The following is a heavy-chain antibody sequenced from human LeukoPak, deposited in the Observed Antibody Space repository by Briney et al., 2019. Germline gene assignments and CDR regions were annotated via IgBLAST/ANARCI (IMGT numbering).Heavy chain of an antibody. D-gene: IGHD1-14*01. Sequence: PGGSLRLSCAASGFTFSASSMHWVRQTSGKGLEWVGRIRDKAYNYVTASAESLKGRFTVSRDDSRNMVNLQMNSLKTEDTAAYYCVRPGSGNYYYYWGQGTLVTVST. CDR3: VRPGSGNYYYY. CDR1: GFTFSASS. CDR2: IRDKAYNYVT. V-gene: IGHV3-73*01. J-gene: IGHJ4*02.